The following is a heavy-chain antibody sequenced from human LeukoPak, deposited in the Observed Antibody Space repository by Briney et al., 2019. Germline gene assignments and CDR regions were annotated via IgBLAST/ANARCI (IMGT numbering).Heavy chain of an antibody. V-gene: IGHV4-59*01. CDR2: IYYSGST. CDR3: ARVGGWIGSPFDY. Sequence: SETLSLTCTVSGGSISSYYWSWIRQPPGKGLEWIGYIYYSGSTNYNPSLKSRVTISVDTSKNQFSLKLSSVTAADTAVYYCARVGGWIGSPFDYWGQGTLVTVSS. D-gene: IGHD6-19*01. CDR1: GGSISSYY. J-gene: IGHJ4*02.